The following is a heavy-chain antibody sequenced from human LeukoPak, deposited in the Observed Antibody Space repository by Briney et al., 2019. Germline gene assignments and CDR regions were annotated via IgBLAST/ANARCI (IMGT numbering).Heavy chain of an antibody. Sequence: GGSLRLSCAASGFTFSNYVMSWVRQAPGKGLEWVPAISGSGGITYYADSVKGRFTISRDNSKNTLYLQVNSLRAEDTAIYYCAKSYYYGSGNYYPFDYWGQGTLVTVSS. J-gene: IGHJ4*02. V-gene: IGHV3-23*01. D-gene: IGHD3-10*01. CDR1: GFTFSNYV. CDR2: ISGSGGIT. CDR3: AKSYYYGSGNYYPFDY.